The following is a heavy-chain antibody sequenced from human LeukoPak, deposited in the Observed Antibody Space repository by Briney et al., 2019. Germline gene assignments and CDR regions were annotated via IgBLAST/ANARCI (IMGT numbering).Heavy chain of an antibody. V-gene: IGHV3-23*01. CDR1: GFTFSRHA. J-gene: IGHJ4*02. Sequence: GSLRLSCAASGFTFSRHAMSWVRQAPGKGLEWVSAISGSGGSTYYADSVKGRFTISRENAKNSLYLQMNSLRAGDTAVYYCARGSVGSSWTPFDYWGQGTLVTVSS. CDR2: ISGSGGST. CDR3: ARGSVGSSWTPFDY. D-gene: IGHD6-13*01.